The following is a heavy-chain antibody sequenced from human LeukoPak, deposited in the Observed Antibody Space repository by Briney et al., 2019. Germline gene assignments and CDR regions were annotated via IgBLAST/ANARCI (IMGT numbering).Heavy chain of an antibody. V-gene: IGHV1-58*02. CDR2: IIVGSGRT. D-gene: IGHD1-26*01. CDR3: AAELYSGTYGRCCSFAF. Sequence: GASVKVSCKASGFTFSNSAIQWVRQARGQRLERIGWIIVGSGRTHYAQNLQERLTITRDMSTNTAYMELSSLRSEDTAVYYCAAELYSGTYGRCCSFAFWGQGTPVTVSS. J-gene: IGHJ4*02. CDR1: GFTFSNSA.